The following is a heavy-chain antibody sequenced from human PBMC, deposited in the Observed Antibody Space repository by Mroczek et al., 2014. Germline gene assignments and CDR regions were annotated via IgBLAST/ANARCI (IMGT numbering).Heavy chain of an antibody. D-gene: IGHD3-22*01. Sequence: SGAEVKKPGASVKVSCKASGYTFTGYYMHWVRQAPGQGLEWMGWINPNSGGTNYAQKFQGRVTMTRDTSISTAYMELSRLRSDDTAVYYCARVGYDSSGYYYVEQIFDYWGQGTPGHRLL. V-gene: IGHV1-2*02. J-gene: IGHJ4*02. CDR2: INPNSGGT. CDR1: GYTFTGYY. CDR3: ARVGYDSSGYYYVEQIFDY.